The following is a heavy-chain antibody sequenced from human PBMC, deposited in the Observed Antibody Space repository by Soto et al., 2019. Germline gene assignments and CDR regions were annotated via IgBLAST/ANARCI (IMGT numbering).Heavy chain of an antibody. CDR1: GYTFSSYA. CDR2: ISSYNGNT. J-gene: IGHJ5*02. Sequence: SVRVSGKASGYTFSSYAFSWVRQAPRQGLEWMGWISSYNGNTSYAQKLQGRVTMTTDTSTSTAYMELRSLRSDDTAVYHCAKNQGVELVPLATVAWFAPWGQGSVVTVSS. V-gene: IGHV1-18*01. CDR3: AKNQGVELVPLATVAWFAP. D-gene: IGHD1-26*01.